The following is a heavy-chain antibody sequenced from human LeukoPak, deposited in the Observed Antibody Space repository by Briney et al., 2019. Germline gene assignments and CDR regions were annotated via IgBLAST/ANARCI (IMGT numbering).Heavy chain of an antibody. V-gene: IGHV4-61*09. Sequence: PSETLSLTCTVSGGSISSTGYWWSWIRQPAGKGLEWIGHIYTNGNTNYNPSLKSRVTISVDTSKNQFSLKLSSVTAADTAVYYCARSKGYSGSFDYWGQGTLVTVSS. CDR1: GGSISSTGYW. J-gene: IGHJ4*02. CDR2: IYTNGNT. D-gene: IGHD1-26*01. CDR3: ARSKGYSGSFDY.